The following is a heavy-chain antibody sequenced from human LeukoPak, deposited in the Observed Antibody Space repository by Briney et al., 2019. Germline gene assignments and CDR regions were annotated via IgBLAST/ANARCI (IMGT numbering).Heavy chain of an antibody. Sequence: EPGGSLRLSCAASGFTFSSYAMHWVRQAPGKGLEWVAVISYDGSNKYYADSVKGRFTISRDNSKNTLYLQMNSLRAEDTAVYYCARDQDDDTEYYYYYYGMDVWGQGTTVTVSS. V-gene: IGHV3-30*04. D-gene: IGHD3-22*01. CDR1: GFTFSSYA. J-gene: IGHJ6*02. CDR2: ISYDGSNK. CDR3: ARDQDDDTEYYYYYYGMDV.